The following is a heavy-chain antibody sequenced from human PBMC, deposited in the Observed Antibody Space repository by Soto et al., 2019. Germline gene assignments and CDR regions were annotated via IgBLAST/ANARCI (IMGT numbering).Heavy chain of an antibody. Sequence: ASVKLSCKACGYTFTSYGISWVRQAPGQGLEWMGWINPNSGGTNYAQKFQGWVTMTRDTSISTAYMELSRLRSDDTAVYYCARDSRFSFPGMDVWGQGTTVTVSS. V-gene: IGHV1-2*04. CDR2: INPNSGGT. CDR1: GYTFTSYG. CDR3: ARDSRFSFPGMDV. D-gene: IGHD2-15*01. J-gene: IGHJ6*02.